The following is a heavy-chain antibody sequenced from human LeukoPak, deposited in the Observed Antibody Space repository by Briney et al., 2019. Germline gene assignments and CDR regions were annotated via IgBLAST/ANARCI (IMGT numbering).Heavy chain of an antibody. V-gene: IGHV4-59*01. Sequence: SETLSLTCTVSGGSISSYYWSWIRQPPGKGLEWIGYIYYSGSTNYNPSLKSRVTISVDTSKNQFSLKLSSVTAEDTAVYYCARDGVGYSYGDFYYYMDVWGKGTTVTVSS. D-gene: IGHD5-18*01. CDR3: ARDGVGYSYGDFYYYMDV. J-gene: IGHJ6*03. CDR2: IYYSGST. CDR1: GGSISSYY.